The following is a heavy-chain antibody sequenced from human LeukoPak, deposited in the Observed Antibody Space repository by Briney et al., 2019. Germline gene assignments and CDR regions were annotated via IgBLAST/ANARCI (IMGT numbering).Heavy chain of an antibody. CDR2: IKQDGSEK. D-gene: IGHD2-2*01. V-gene: IGHV3-7*04. CDR1: GFTLSNYW. Sequence: GGSLRLSCATSGFTLSNYWMSWVRQAPGKGLELVANIKQDGSEKYYVDSVKGRFTVSRDNSKNTLYLQMNSLRAEDTAVYYCARGYQLPFDYWGQGTLVTVSS. J-gene: IGHJ4*02. CDR3: ARGYQLPFDY.